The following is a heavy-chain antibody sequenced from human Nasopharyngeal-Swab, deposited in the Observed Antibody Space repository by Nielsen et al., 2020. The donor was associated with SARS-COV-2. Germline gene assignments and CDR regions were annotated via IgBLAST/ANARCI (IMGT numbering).Heavy chain of an antibody. D-gene: IGHD2-2*01. J-gene: IGHJ4*02. V-gene: IGHV1-18*01. Sequence: WVRQAPGQGLEWMGWISAYNGNTNYAQKLQGRVTMTTDTSTSTAYMELRSLRSDDTAVYYCARGYCSSTSCYYFDYWGQGTPVTVSS. CDR3: ARGYCSSTSCYYFDY. CDR2: ISAYNGNT.